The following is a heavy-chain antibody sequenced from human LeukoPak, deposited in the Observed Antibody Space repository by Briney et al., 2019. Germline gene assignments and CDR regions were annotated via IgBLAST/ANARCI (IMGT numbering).Heavy chain of an antibody. D-gene: IGHD5-24*01. Sequence: GGSLRLSCAASRFTFSSFAMSWVRQAPGKGLEWVSTISDSGYNTYYADSVKGRFTISRDISKNTLHLQMNSLRADDTAIYYCARSLGNGFPYYFDYWGQGTLVTVSS. CDR2: ISDSGYNT. CDR3: ARSLGNGFPYYFDY. CDR1: RFTFSSFA. V-gene: IGHV3-23*01. J-gene: IGHJ4*02.